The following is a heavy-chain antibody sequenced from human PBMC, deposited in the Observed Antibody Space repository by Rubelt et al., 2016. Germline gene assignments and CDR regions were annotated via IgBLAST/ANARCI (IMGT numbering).Heavy chain of an antibody. CDR3: TTFSRIFGVVISYYYYGMDV. V-gene: IGHV3-15*07. J-gene: IGHJ6*02. D-gene: IGHD3-3*01. CDR2: IKSKTDGGTT. Sequence: GLEWVGRIKSKTDGGTTDYAAPVKGRFTISRDDSKNTLYLQMNSLKTEDTAVYYCTTFSRIFGVVISYYYYGMDVWGQGTTVTVSS.